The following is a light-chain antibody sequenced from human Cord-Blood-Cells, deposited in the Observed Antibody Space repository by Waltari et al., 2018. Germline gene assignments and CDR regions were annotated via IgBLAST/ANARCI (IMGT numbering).Light chain of an antibody. V-gene: IGLV5-37*01. CDR3: MIWPSNAWV. J-gene: IGLJ3*02. Sequence: QPVLTQPPSSSASPGESARLTCTLPSDINVGSYNIHWYQQKPGSPPRYLLYYYSDADKGQGSGVPSRFSGSKDASANTGILLISGLQSEDEADYYCMIWPSNAWVFGGGTKLTV. CDR1: SDINVGSYN. CDR2: YYSDADK.